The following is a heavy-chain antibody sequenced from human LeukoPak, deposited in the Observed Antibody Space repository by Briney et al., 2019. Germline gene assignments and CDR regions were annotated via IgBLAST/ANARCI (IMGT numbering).Heavy chain of an antibody. CDR2: IYYSGST. CDR3: ARGAYDILTGSSPDAFDI. CDR1: GGSISSGGYY. D-gene: IGHD3-9*01. J-gene: IGHJ3*02. V-gene: IGHV4-31*03. Sequence: PSQTLSLTCTVSGGSISSGGYYWSWIRQHPGKGLEWIGYIYYSGSTYYNPSLKSRVTISVDTSKNQFSLKLSSVTAADTAVYYCARGAYDILTGSSPDAFDIWGQGTMVTVSS.